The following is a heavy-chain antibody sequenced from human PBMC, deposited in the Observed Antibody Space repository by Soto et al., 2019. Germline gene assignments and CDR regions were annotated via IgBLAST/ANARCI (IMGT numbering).Heavy chain of an antibody. D-gene: IGHD1-1*01. CDR3: ASLSRLEPRSAFVY. Sequence: PGESLKISCKGSGYIFTNYWIGWVRQMPGKGLEWMGIIYPGDSDTKYSPSFQGQVTISADKSINTAYLQWSSLKASDTAMYYCASLSRLEPRSAFVYWGQGTLVTVSS. CDR2: IYPGDSDT. J-gene: IGHJ4*02. CDR1: GYIFTNYW. V-gene: IGHV5-51*01.